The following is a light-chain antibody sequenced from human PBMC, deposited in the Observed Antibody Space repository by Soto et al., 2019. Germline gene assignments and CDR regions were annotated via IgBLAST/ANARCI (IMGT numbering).Light chain of an antibody. J-gene: IGKJ1*01. CDR1: QSISSY. CDR2: GAS. V-gene: IGKV1-39*01. CDR3: QQSYSTPRT. Sequence: DIQMTPSPSSLSASVGDRVTITCRASQSISSYLNWYQQKPGKAPKLLIYGASSLQSGAPSRFSGSGSGTDFTLTISSLQPEDFATYYCQQSYSTPRTFGQGTKVEIK.